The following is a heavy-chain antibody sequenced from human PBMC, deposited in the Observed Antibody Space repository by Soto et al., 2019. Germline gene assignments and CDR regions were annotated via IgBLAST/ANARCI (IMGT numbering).Heavy chain of an antibody. J-gene: IGHJ4*02. CDR2: IYYLGST. V-gene: IGHV4-59*01. D-gene: IGHD3-10*01. CDR1: GASMSEYF. CDR3: ARDGYDGSGSPYPAF. Sequence: PSETRSLTCTVSGASMSEYFWGWVRHSQGKGLEWIGYIYYLGSTDYNPSLKSRVTISVDTSKRQFSLRLTSVTAADTAVYYCARDGYDGSGSPYPAFWGPGTLVTV.